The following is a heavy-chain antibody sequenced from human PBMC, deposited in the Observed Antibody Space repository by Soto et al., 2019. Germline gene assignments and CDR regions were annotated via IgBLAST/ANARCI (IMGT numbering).Heavy chain of an antibody. J-gene: IGHJ4*02. CDR2: ISYDGNDK. CDR3: ACTAVDY. Sequence: QVQLVESGGGVVQPGRSLRLSCAASGFTFSSYGMHWVRQAPGKGLEWVAVISYDGNDKYYADSVKGRFTISRDNSKNTLFLKMNSLRADDTAVYYCACTAVDYWGQGTLVTVSS. D-gene: IGHD6-19*01. V-gene: IGHV3-30*03. CDR1: GFTFSSYG.